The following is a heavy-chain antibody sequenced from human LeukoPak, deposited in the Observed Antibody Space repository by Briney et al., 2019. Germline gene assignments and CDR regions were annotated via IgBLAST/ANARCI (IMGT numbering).Heavy chain of an antibody. J-gene: IGHJ4*02. V-gene: IGHV3-9*01. Sequence: GRSLRLSCAASGFTFDDYATHWVRQAPGKGLEWVSGISWNSGSIGYADSVKGRFTISRDNAKNSLYLQMNSLRAEDTALYYCAKADYTHLFDYWGQGTLVTVSS. CDR2: ISWNSGSI. D-gene: IGHD2-2*02. CDR1: GFTFDDYA. CDR3: AKADYTHLFDY.